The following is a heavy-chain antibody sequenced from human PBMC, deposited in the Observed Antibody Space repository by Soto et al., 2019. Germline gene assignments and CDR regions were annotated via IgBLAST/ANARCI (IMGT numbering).Heavy chain of an antibody. CDR2: IHDSGAT. V-gene: IGHV4-4*02. J-gene: IGHJ6*02. CDR3: ATQGFHRMGV. Sequence: QVQLQESGPGLVQPSGTLSLTCAVSGDSITGDDWWSWVRQPPGKGLEWIGEIHDSGATNYNPSLKSRVTISIDKSKNQFSLKLHSVTAADTAMFYCATQGFHRMGVWGRGTTVTVSS. CDR1: GDSITGDDW.